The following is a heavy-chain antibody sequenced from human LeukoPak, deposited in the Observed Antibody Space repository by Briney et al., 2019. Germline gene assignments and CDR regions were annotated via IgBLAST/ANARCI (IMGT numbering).Heavy chain of an antibody. V-gene: IGHV3-74*01. CDR1: GILFSNYR. CDR2: IKTDGSII. Sequence: GSLKLSRAAPGILFSNYRMPRGRQAPGKGPVWVSRIKTDGSIISYADSVKGRFTISRDNAESTLYLQMNSLGAEDTAVYYCAKVLPGPFDYWGQGTLVTVSS. D-gene: IGHD1-1*01. CDR3: AKVLPGPFDY. J-gene: IGHJ4*02.